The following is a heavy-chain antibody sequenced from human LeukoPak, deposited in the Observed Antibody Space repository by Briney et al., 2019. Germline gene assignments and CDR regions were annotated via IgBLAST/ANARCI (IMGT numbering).Heavy chain of an antibody. V-gene: IGHV3-21*01. J-gene: IGHJ4*02. CDR3: ARVAAAGQDY. CDR2: ISSSSSYI. Sequence: GGSLRLSCAASGFTFSSYSMNWVRRAPGKGLEWVSSISSSSSYIYYADSVKGRFTISRDNAKNSLYLQMNSLRAEDTAVYYCARVAAAGQDYWGQGTLVTVSS. CDR1: GFTFSSYS. D-gene: IGHD6-13*01.